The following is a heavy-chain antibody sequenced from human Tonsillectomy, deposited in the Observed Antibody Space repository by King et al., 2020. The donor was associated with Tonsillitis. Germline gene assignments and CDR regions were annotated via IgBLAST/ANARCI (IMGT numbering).Heavy chain of an antibody. CDR1: GGSISSSSYY. CDR2: IYYSGST. Sequence: QLQESGPGLVKPSETLSLTCTVSGGSISSSSYYWGWIRQPPGKGLEWIGSIYYSGSTYYNPSLKSRVTISVDTSKNQFSLKLSSVTAADPAVYYCARQRPVTDCDYWGQGTLVTGSS. CDR3: ARQRPVTDCDY. D-gene: IGHD4-17*01. V-gene: IGHV4-39*01. J-gene: IGHJ4*02.